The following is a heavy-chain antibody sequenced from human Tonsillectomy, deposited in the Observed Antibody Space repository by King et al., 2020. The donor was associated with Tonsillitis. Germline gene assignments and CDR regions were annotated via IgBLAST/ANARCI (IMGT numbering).Heavy chain of an antibody. CDR2: ISWNSGSI. Sequence: VQLVESGGGLVQPGRSLRLSCAASGFTFDDYAMHWVRQAPGKGLEWVSGISWNSGSIGYADSVKGRFTISRDNAKNSLSLQMNSLRAEDTALYYCAKEIESRHYSGSGTPDLYYYYCGMDVWGQGTTVTVSS. J-gene: IGHJ6*02. CDR1: GFTFDDYA. CDR3: AKEIESRHYSGSGTPDLYYYYCGMDV. D-gene: IGHD3-10*01. V-gene: IGHV3-9*01.